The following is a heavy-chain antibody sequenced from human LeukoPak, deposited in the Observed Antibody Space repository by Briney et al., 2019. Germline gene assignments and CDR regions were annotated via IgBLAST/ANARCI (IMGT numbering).Heavy chain of an antibody. CDR3: ARGWYSSGWSLDY. CDR2: ISTRATTI. Sequence: GGSLRLSCAASGFTFSNYEMNWVRQAPGKGLEWVSYISTRATTIYYTDSVKGRFTISRDNANNSPYLQMNSLRAEDAAVYYCARGWYSSGWSLDYWGQGTLVTVSS. CDR1: GFTFSNYE. D-gene: IGHD6-19*01. V-gene: IGHV3-48*03. J-gene: IGHJ4*02.